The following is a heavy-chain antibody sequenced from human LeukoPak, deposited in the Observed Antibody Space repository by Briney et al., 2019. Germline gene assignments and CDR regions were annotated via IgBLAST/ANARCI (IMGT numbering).Heavy chain of an antibody. CDR1: GGSISSYY. CDR2: IYYSGST. J-gene: IGHJ5*02. Sequence: VKPSETLSLTCTVSGGSISSYYWSWIRQPPGKGLEWIGYIYYSGSTNYNPSLKSRVTISVDTSKNQFSLKLSSVTAADTAVYYCARHENHGSGSSHNWFDPWGQGTLVTVSS. CDR3: ARHENHGSGSSHNWFDP. V-gene: IGHV4-59*08. D-gene: IGHD3-10*01.